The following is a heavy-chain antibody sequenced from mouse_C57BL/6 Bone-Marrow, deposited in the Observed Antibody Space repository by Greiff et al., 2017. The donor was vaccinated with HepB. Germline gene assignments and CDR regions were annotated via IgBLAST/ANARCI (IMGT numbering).Heavy chain of an antibody. CDR3: ARTIRVGFYDAMDY. Sequence: EVTLVESGGGFVKPGGFLKLFCAASGFTFSSYAMSWVRQTPEKRREWVATISDGGSYTYYPDNVKGRFTISRDNAKNNLYLQMSHLKSEDTAMYYCARTIRVGFYDAMDYWGQGTSVTVSS. J-gene: IGHJ4*01. V-gene: IGHV5-4*03. CDR1: GFTFSSYA. CDR2: ISDGGSYT. D-gene: IGHD1-1*01.